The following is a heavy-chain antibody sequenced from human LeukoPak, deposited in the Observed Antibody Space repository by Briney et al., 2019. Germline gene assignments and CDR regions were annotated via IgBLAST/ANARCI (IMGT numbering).Heavy chain of an antibody. J-gene: IGHJ5*02. V-gene: IGHV3-7*01. CDR2: IKGDGSEK. D-gene: IGHD4-11*01. CDR1: GFTFSSYW. CDR3: ARDEYRSRWLHP. Sequence: GGSLRLSCAASGFTFSSYWMSWVRLAPGKRLEWVGNIKGDGSEKWYVDSVKGRFTISRDNAQNSVYLQMNSLRAEDTALYYCARDEYRSRWLHPWGQGTLVTVTS.